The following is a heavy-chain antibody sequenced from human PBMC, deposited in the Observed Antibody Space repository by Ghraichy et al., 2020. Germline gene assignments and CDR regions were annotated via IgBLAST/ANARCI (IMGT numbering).Heavy chain of an antibody. Sequence: ASVKVSCKASGYTFTDYYIHWVRQAPGQGLEWLGWISPKNGGTTYAQRFQGIITLTRDTSISTVHMELIRLTSDDTAIYCAKDGGEGGTLRGAYWGPGTLVTVS. CDR1: GYTFTDYY. D-gene: IGHD3-10*01. CDR3: AKDGGEGGTLRGAY. V-gene: IGHV1-2*02. J-gene: IGHJ4*01. CDR2: ISPKNGGT.